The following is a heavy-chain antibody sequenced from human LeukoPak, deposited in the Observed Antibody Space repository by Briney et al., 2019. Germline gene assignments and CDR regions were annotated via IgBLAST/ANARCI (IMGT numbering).Heavy chain of an antibody. Sequence: SVKVSCKASGGTFSSYAISWVRQAPAQGLEWMGRIIPIFGTANYAQKFQGRVTITTDESTSTAYMELSSLRSEDTAVYYCARTFKDYGGNSFDYWGQGTLVTVSS. V-gene: IGHV1-69*05. J-gene: IGHJ4*02. CDR1: GGTFSSYA. CDR3: ARTFKDYGGNSFDY. D-gene: IGHD4-23*01. CDR2: IIPIFGTA.